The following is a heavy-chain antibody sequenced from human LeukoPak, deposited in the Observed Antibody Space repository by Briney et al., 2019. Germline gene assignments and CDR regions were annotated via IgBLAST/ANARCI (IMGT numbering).Heavy chain of an antibody. CDR1: GGTFSSYA. CDR3: ARDKDCSSTSCYSYFDY. J-gene: IGHJ4*02. D-gene: IGHD2-2*01. V-gene: IGHV1-69*05. Sequence: ASVKVSCKASGGTFSSYAISWVRQAPGQGLEWMGGIIPIFGTANYAQKFQGRVTMTRDTSTSTVYMELSSLRSEDTAVYYCARDKDCSSTSCYSYFDYWGQGTLVTVSS. CDR2: IIPIFGTA.